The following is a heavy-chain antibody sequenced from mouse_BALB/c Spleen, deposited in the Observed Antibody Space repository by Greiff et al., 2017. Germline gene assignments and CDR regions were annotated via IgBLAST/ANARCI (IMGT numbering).Heavy chain of an antibody. CDR1: GFTFSSYT. J-gene: IGHJ4*01. D-gene: IGHD4-1*01. V-gene: IGHV5-9*03. CDR2: ISSGGGNT. Sequence: EVQLVESGGGLVKPGGSLKLSCAASGFTFSSYTMSWVRQTPEKRLEWVATISSGGGNTYYPDSVKGRFTISRDNAKNNLYLQMSSLRSEDTALYYCARTGTRAMDYWGQGTSVTVSS. CDR3: ARTGTRAMDY.